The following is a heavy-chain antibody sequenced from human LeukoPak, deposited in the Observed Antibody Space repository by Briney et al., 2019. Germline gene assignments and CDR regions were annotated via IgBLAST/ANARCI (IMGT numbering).Heavy chain of an antibody. CDR3: ARLVVPAAIDY. J-gene: IGHJ4*02. V-gene: IGHV3-48*01. CDR2: IRSRSSTI. Sequence: GSLRLSCAASGFTFSTYSMNWVRQAPGKGLEWISYIRSRSSTIFYADSVKGRFTISRDDAKNSLYLQMNSLRAEDTAVYYCARLVVPAAIDYWGQGTLVTVSS. D-gene: IGHD2-2*02. CDR1: GFTFSTYS.